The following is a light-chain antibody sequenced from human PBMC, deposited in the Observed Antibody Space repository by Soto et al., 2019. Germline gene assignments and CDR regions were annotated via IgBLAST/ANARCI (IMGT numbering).Light chain of an antibody. CDR2: DNN. V-gene: IGLV1-44*01. Sequence: VLTQPPSASGTPGQRVTISCSGSSSNIGINAVNWYQQLPGTAPKLLMYDNNQRPSGVPDRVSGSKSGTSASLAISGLQSDDEADYYCASWDDSLNGLLFGTGTKGTVL. J-gene: IGLJ1*01. CDR3: ASWDDSLNGLL. CDR1: SSNIGINA.